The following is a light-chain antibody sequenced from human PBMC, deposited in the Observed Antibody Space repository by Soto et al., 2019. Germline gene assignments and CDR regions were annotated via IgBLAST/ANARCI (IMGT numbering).Light chain of an antibody. CDR3: QQYETFSGT. CDR2: DAF. Sequence: DIKMNHTPSSLSASVEDRGTITCRASQSISSWLAWYQQKPGKAPKLLIFDAFSLESGVPSRFSGSRSGTEFTLTSASLQPDDFATYYCQQYETFSGTFGPGTKVDIK. J-gene: IGKJ1*01. CDR1: QSISSW. V-gene: IGKV1-5*01.